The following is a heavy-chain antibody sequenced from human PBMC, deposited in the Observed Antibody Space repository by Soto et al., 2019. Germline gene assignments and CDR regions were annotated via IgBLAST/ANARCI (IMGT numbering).Heavy chain of an antibody. CDR1: GGSISSGDYY. CDR2: IYYSGST. J-gene: IGHJ5*02. CDR3: ARWGGRLDTAMADLGSENWFDP. D-gene: IGHD5-18*01. Sequence: PSETLSLTCTVSGGSISSGDYYWSWIRQPPGKGLEWIGYIYYSGSTYYNPSLKSRVTISVDTSKNQFSLKLSSVTAADTAVYYCARWGGRLDTAMADLGSENWFDPWGQGTLVTVSS. V-gene: IGHV4-30-4*01.